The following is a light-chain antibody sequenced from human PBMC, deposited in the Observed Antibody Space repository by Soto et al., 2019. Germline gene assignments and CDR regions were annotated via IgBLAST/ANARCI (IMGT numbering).Light chain of an antibody. CDR2: GAS. J-gene: IGKJ4*01. Sequence: EIVMSQSPATLSVSTGERATLSCRASQSVSSNLAWYQQKPGQAPRLLIYGASTRATGIPARFSGSGSGTEFTLTISSLQSEDFAVYYCQQRSNWPTFGGGTKVDI. CDR1: QSVSSN. V-gene: IGKV3-15*01. CDR3: QQRSNWPT.